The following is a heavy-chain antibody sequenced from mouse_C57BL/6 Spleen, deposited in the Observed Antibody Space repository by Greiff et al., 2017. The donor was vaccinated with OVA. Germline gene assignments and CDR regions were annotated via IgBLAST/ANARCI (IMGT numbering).Heavy chain of an antibody. D-gene: IGHD2-12*01. Sequence: DVQLVESGAELVKPGASVKLSCTASGFNIKDYYMHWVKQRTEQGLEWIGRIDPEDGETKYAPKFQGKATITADTSANTAYLQLSSLTSEDPAVDYCARSAPLYDRYYFDYWGQGTTLTVSS. V-gene: IGHV14-2*01. CDR3: ARSAPLYDRYYFDY. CDR2: IDPEDGET. J-gene: IGHJ2*01. CDR1: GFNIKDYY.